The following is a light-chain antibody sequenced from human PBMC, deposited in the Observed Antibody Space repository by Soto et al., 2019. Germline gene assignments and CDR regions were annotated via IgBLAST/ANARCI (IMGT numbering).Light chain of an antibody. CDR3: RQYNNWPT. CDR2: GAS. CDR1: QSVSSN. J-gene: IGKJ1*01. V-gene: IGKV3-15*01. Sequence: EIVMTQSPATLSVSLGERATLSCRASQSVSSNLAWYQQKPGQAPRLLIYGASTRATGIPARFSGSGSGTESTLTYSVLQSEYIAVYYCRQYNNWPTFGQGTNVEIK.